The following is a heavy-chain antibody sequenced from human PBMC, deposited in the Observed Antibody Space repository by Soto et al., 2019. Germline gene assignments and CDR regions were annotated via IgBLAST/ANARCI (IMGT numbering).Heavy chain of an antibody. D-gene: IGHD3-3*01. V-gene: IGHV3-30-3*01. Sequence: PGGSLRLSCAASGFTFSSYAMHWVRQAPGKGLEWVAVISYDGSNKYYADSVKGRFTISRDNSKNTLYLQMNSLRAEDTAVYYWARGYDFWSGYYYPYGMDVWGQGTTVTVSS. CDR2: ISYDGSNK. CDR1: GFTFSSYA. CDR3: ARGYDFWSGYYYPYGMDV. J-gene: IGHJ6*02.